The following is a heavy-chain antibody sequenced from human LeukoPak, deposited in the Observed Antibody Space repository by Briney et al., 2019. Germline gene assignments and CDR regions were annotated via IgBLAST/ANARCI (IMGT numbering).Heavy chain of an antibody. CDR2: IRSKANSYAT. J-gene: IGHJ4*02. V-gene: IGHV3-73*01. Sequence: PGGSLRLSCAASGFTFSGSAMHWVRQASRKGLEWVGRIRSKANSYATAYAASVKGRFTISRDDSKNTAYLQMNSLKTEDTAVYYCTRKAAAGTNVWGQGTLVTVSS. CDR3: TRKAAAGTNV. D-gene: IGHD6-13*01. CDR1: GFTFSGSA.